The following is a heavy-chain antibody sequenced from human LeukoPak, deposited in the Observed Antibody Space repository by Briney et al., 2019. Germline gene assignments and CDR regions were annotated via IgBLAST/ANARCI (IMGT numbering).Heavy chain of an antibody. J-gene: IGHJ4*02. V-gene: IGHV3-23*01. CDR1: GFTFSSYA. CDR3: AKELLRPGNYYFDY. Sequence: GGSLRLSCAASGFTFSSYAMSWVRQAPGKGLEWVSAISGSGGSTYYADSVKGRFTISRDNSKNTLYLQMSSLSVEDTAVYYCAKELLRPGNYYFDYWGQGALVTVSS. CDR2: ISGSGGST. D-gene: IGHD3-3*01.